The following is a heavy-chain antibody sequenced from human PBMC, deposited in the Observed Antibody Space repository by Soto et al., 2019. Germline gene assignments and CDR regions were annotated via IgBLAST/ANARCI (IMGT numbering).Heavy chain of an antibody. CDR1: DFTITNAW. Sequence: EVQLVESGGGLVKPGGSLRLSCAASDFTITNAWMNWVRQAPGKGLECVGRIKTKSEGEATDYAAPLKGRFTISRDDSKNTLFLQMNSLKTEDTAVYYCTTGSVEGVWGQGATVTVSS. D-gene: IGHD2-15*01. CDR2: IKTKSEGEAT. CDR3: TTGSVEGV. J-gene: IGHJ6*02. V-gene: IGHV3-15*07.